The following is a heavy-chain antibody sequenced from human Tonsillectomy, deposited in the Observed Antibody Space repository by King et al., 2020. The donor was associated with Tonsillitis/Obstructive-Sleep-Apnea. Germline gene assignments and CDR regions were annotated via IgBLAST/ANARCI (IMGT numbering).Heavy chain of an antibody. D-gene: IGHD3-3*01. J-gene: IGHJ4*02. Sequence: LQLQESGPGLVKPSETLSLTCTVSGGSISSYYWSWIRQPPGKGLEWIGYIYYSGSTNYNPSLKSRVTISVDTSKNQFSLKLSSVTAADTAVYYCASMDPTYYDFWSGNSNFGYWGQGTLVTVSS. CDR2: IYYSGST. CDR1: GGSISSYY. V-gene: IGHV4-59*08. CDR3: ASMDPTYYDFWSGNSNFGY.